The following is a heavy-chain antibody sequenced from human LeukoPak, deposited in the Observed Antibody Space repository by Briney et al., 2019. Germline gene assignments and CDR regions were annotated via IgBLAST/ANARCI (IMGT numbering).Heavy chain of an antibody. J-gene: IGHJ6*04. V-gene: IGHV1-69*13. CDR3: ASRIAAADDYYYGMDV. Sequence: SVKVSCEASGGTFSSYAISWVRQAPGQGLEWMGGIIPIFGTANYAQKFQGRVTITADESTSTAYMELSSLRSEDTAVYYCASRIAAADDYYYGMDVWGKGTTVTVSS. D-gene: IGHD6-13*01. CDR1: GGTFSSYA. CDR2: IIPIFGTA.